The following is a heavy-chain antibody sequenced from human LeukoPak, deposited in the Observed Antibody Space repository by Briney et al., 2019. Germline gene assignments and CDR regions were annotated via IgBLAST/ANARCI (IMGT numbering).Heavy chain of an antibody. D-gene: IGHD3-16*02. V-gene: IGHV3-23*01. J-gene: IGHJ4*02. CDR3: AKRGAEVGVTVAPGDY. CDR1: GFTFSSYA. CDR2: ISGSGDST. Sequence: GGSLRLSCAASGFTFSSYAMSWVRQAPGKGLEWVSAISGSGDSTYYADSVKGRFTISGDNSKNTLYLQMNSLRAEDTAVYYCAKRGAEVGVTVAPGDYWGQGTLVTVSS.